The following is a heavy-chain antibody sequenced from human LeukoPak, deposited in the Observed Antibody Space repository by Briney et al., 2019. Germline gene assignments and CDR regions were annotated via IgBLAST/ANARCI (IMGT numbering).Heavy chain of an antibody. CDR2: INHSGST. CDR1: GGSFSGYY. V-gene: IGHV4-34*01. J-gene: IGHJ4*02. CDR3: ARGRYGSALDY. D-gene: IGHD3-10*01. Sequence: SETLSLTCAVYGGSFSGYYWSWIRQPPGKGLEWIGEINHSGSTNYNPSLKSRVTISEDTSKNQFSLKLSSVTAADTAVYYCARGRYGSALDYWGQGTLVTVSS.